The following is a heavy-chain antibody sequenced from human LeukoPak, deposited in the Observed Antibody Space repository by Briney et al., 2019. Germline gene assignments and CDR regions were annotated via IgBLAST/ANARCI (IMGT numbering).Heavy chain of an antibody. J-gene: IGHJ5*02. CDR3: ARDAIVVVPAAPDWFDP. D-gene: IGHD2-2*01. Sequence: GGSLRLSCAASGFTVSSNYMSWVRQAPGKGLEWVSVIYSGGSTYYADSVKGRFTISRDNSKNTLYLQMNSLRAEDTAVYYCARDAIVVVPAAPDWFDPWGQGTLVTVSS. V-gene: IGHV3-53*01. CDR1: GFTVSSNY. CDR2: IYSGGST.